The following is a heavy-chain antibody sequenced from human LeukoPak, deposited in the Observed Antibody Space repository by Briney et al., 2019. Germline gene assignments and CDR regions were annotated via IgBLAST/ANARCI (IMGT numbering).Heavy chain of an antibody. CDR2: ISSSSSYI. J-gene: IGHJ4*02. V-gene: IGHV3-21*01. CDR3: ARAWIRLGELNY. D-gene: IGHD3-16*01. CDR1: GFTFSSYS. Sequence: GGSLRLSCAASGFTFSSYSMNWVRQAPGKGLEWVSSISSSSSYIYYADSVKGRFTISRDNAKNSLYLQMNSLRAEDTAVYYCARAWIRLGELNYWGQGTLVTVSS.